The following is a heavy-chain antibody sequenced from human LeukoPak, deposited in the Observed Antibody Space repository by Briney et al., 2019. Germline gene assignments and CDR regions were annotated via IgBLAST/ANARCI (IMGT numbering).Heavy chain of an antibody. J-gene: IGHJ4*02. CDR3: TTDSDYYDSSGYWN. Sequence: DPGGSLRLSCAASGFTFSNAWMSWVRQAPGKGLEWVGRIKSKTDGGTTDYAAPVKGRFTISRDDSKNTLYLQMNSLKAEDTAVYYCTTDSDYYDSSGYWNWGQGTLVTVSS. D-gene: IGHD3-22*01. CDR1: GFTFSNAW. CDR2: IKSKTDGGTT. V-gene: IGHV3-15*01.